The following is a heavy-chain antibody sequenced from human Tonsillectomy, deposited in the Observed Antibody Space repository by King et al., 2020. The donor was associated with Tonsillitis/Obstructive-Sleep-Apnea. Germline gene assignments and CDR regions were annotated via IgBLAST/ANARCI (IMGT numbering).Heavy chain of an antibody. CDR2: ISYDGSNK. J-gene: IGHJ4*02. V-gene: IGHV3-30*03. CDR1: GLTFSSYG. Sequence: VQLVESGGGVVQPGRSLRLSCAASGLTFSSYGMHWVRQAPGKGLEWVAVISYDGSNKYYADSVKGRFTISRDNSKNTLYLQMSSLRAEDTAVYFCASGGDYWGQGTLVTVSS. D-gene: IGHD3-10*01. CDR3: ASGGDY.